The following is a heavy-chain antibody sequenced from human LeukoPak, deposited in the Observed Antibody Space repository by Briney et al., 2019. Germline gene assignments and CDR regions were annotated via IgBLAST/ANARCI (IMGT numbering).Heavy chain of an antibody. CDR2: IGRNGDYI. V-gene: IGHV3-21*01. Sequence: GGSLRLSCAASGFTFSSYTMKWVRQTPGKGLEWVSSIGRNGDYIYYADSVKGRFTISRDNANDSLFLQMNSRRADDTAVYYCARRPDCSGSDCYGMDVWGQGTTVTVSS. J-gene: IGHJ6*02. CDR1: GFTFSSYT. D-gene: IGHD2-15*01. CDR3: ARRPDCSGSDCYGMDV.